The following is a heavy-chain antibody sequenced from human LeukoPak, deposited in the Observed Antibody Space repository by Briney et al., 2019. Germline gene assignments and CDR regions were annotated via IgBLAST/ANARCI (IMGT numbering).Heavy chain of an antibody. CDR2: INPTGGST. CDR3: ARDNSVGDNAWWFDP. CDR1: GYTFTSSG. J-gene: IGHJ5*02. D-gene: IGHD1-26*01. V-gene: IGHV1-46*01. Sequence: ASVKVSCKASGYTFTSSGISWVRQAPGQGLEWMGLINPTGGSTGYAQKFQGRVTMTRDMSTSTDYMELSSLRSEDTAIYYCARDNSVGDNAWWFDPWGQGTLVTVSS.